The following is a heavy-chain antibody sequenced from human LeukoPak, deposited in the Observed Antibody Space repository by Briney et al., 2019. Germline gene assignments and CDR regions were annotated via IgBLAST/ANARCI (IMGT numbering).Heavy chain of an antibody. CDR3: AVSMITFDF. V-gene: IGHV3-23*01. D-gene: IGHD3-22*01. CDR1: GLRVGKDG. CDR2: ISKSGDRT. Sequence: ILCRAAEGLRVGKDGISRVWPDQEKRLEWISTISKSGDRTYYADSVKGRFTISADNSKNTLYLQMNSLRPEDTAEYYCAVSMITFDFWGQGTLVTVSS. J-gene: IGHJ4*02.